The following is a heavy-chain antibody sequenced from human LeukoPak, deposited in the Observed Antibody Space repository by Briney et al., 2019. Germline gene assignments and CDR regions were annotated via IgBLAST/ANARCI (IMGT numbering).Heavy chain of an antibody. Sequence: PSETLSLTCTVSGGSISSSSYYWGWIRQPPGKGLEWIGSIYYSGSTYYNPSLKSRVTISVDTSKSQFSLKLSSVTAADTAVYYCARLSETIFGVVITYFDYWGQGTLVTVSS. CDR1: GGSISSSSYY. D-gene: IGHD3-3*01. J-gene: IGHJ4*02. V-gene: IGHV4-39*01. CDR2: IYYSGST. CDR3: ARLSETIFGVVITYFDY.